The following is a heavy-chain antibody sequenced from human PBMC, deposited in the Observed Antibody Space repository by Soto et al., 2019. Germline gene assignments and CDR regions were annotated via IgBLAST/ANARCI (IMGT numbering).Heavy chain of an antibody. CDR2: IYYGGST. CDR1: GGSISSGGYY. V-gene: IGHV4-31*03. Sequence: QVQLQESGPGLVKPSQTLSLTCTVSGGSISSGGYYWSWIRQHPGKGLEWIGYIYYGGSTYYNPSLKSRVTISVDTSKNQFSLKLSSVTAADTAVYYCARGPITMLRGDHRYFDYWGQGTLVTVSS. J-gene: IGHJ4*02. CDR3: ARGPITMLRGDHRYFDY. D-gene: IGHD3-10*01.